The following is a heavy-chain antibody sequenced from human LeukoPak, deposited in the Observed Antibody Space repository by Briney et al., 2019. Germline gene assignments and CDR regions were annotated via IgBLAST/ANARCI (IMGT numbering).Heavy chain of an antibody. CDR1: GYIFTSYW. Sequence: GESLKISCKGSGYIFTSYWIVWVRQMPGKGLEWMGIIYPGDSDTRYSPSFQGQVTISADKSINTAYLQWSSLKASDTAMYYCARHFSSSWLRGFDPWGQGTLVTVSS. D-gene: IGHD6-13*01. CDR3: ARHFSSSWLRGFDP. V-gene: IGHV5-51*01. J-gene: IGHJ5*02. CDR2: IYPGDSDT.